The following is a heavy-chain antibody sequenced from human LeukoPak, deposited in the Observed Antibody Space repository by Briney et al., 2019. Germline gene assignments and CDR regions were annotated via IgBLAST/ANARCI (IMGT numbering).Heavy chain of an antibody. D-gene: IGHD3-22*01. CDR3: AREQYYYDSSGYSTNFDY. CDR2: ISTFNGNT. V-gene: IGHV1-18*01. Sequence: GASVKVSCKASGYTFTSNGISWVRQAPGQGLEWMGWISTFNGNTNYAQKFQGRVTMTIATSTSTAYMELSSLRSEDTAVYYCAREQYYYDSSGYSTNFDYWGQGTLVTVSS. J-gene: IGHJ4*02. CDR1: GYTFTSNG.